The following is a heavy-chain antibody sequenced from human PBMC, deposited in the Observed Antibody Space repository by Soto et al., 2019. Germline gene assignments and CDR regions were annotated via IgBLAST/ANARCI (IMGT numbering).Heavy chain of an antibody. D-gene: IGHD2-2*01. CDR2: ISHSGST. CDR3: ARGECSSNYCFTRWALDI. CDR1: GGSFSAYH. J-gene: IGHJ3*02. V-gene: IGHV4-34*01. Sequence: SETLSLTCAVSGGSFSAYHWAWIRQTPGKGLEWIGEISHSGSTNYKPSLKSRVTISADPSKKQFSLNLTSMTAADSGVYYCARGECSSNYCFTRWALDIWGQGTVVTVSS.